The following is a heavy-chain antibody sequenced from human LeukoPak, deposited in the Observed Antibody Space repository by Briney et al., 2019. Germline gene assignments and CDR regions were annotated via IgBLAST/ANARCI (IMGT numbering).Heavy chain of an antibody. CDR1: GYTFTSYD. D-gene: IGHD3-16*02. J-gene: IGHJ4*02. CDR3: ARGGTYDYVWGSYRFIDY. V-gene: IGHV1-18*01. CDR2: ISAYNGNT. Sequence: ASVKVSCKASGYTFTSYDINWVRQATGQGLEWMGWISAYNGNTNYAQKLQGRVTMTTDTSTSTAYMELRSLRSDDTAVYYCARGGTYDYVWGSYRFIDYWGQGTLVTVSS.